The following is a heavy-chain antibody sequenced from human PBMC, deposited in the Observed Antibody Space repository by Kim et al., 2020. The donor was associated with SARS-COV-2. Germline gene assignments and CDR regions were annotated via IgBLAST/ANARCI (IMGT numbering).Heavy chain of an antibody. J-gene: IGHJ6*02. D-gene: IGHD6-13*01. V-gene: IGHV4-4*07. Sequence: YNTSLKSRVTMSVDTSTHQFSLKLSSVTAADTAVYYCARDSSHRYGMDVWGQGTTVTVSS. CDR3: ARDSSHRYGMDV.